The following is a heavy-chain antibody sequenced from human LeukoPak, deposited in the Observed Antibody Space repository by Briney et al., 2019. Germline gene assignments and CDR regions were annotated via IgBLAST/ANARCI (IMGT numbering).Heavy chain of an antibody. Sequence: GGSLRLSCAASGFTFSIYWMSWVRQAPGKGLEWVASMKGDGSVKHFLDSVEGRFTISRDNAKNSLYLQMNSLRAEDTAVYYCARGGGLDVWGQGATVTVSS. CDR3: ARGGGLDV. CDR2: MKGDGSVK. V-gene: IGHV3-7*04. CDR1: GFTFSIYW. J-gene: IGHJ6*02.